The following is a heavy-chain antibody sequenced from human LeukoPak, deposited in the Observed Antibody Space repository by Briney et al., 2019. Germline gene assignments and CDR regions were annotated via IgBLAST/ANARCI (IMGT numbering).Heavy chain of an antibody. J-gene: IGHJ4*02. CDR1: GFTFSSYD. Sequence: GGSLRLSCAASGFTFSSYDMHWVRQATGKGLEWVSTIGTAGDTYYPGSVKGRFTISRENAKNSLYLQMNSLRAGGTAVYYCARAVVGAGALGFDYWGQGTLVTVSS. CDR3: ARAVVGAGALGFDY. CDR2: IGTAGDT. D-gene: IGHD1-26*01. V-gene: IGHV3-13*01.